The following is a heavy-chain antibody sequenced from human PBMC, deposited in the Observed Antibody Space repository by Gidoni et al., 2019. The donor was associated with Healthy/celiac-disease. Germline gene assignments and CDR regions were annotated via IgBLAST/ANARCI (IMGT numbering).Heavy chain of an antibody. Sequence: QVQLQQWGAGLLKPSATLSLTCAVYAGSFSGCYWSWIRQPPGTGLEWIGEINHSGSTNYNPSLKSRVTISVDTSKNQFALKLSSVTAADTAVYYCAGGQLITICGVVIIPPSGMDVWGQGTTVTVSS. D-gene: IGHD3-3*01. CDR1: AGSFSGCY. V-gene: IGHV4-34*01. J-gene: IGHJ6*02. CDR3: AGGQLITICGVVIIPPSGMDV. CDR2: INHSGST.